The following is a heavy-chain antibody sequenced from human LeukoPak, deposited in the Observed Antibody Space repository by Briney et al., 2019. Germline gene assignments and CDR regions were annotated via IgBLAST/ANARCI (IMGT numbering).Heavy chain of an antibody. CDR1: GGSISSSSYY. J-gene: IGHJ3*02. D-gene: IGHD3-10*01. V-gene: IGHV4-39*01. Sequence: SSETLSLTCTVSGGSISSSSYYWDWIRQPPGKGLEWIGSIYYSGSTSYNPSLKSRVAISVDTSKTQFSLHLSSVTAADTAVYYCARRRYTGMVRAAFDIWGQGTMATVSS. CDR3: ARRRYTGMVRAAFDI. CDR2: IYYSGST.